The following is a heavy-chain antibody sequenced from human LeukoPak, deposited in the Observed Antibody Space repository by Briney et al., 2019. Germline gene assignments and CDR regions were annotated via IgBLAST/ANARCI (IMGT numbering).Heavy chain of an antibody. CDR2: IDYSGST. D-gene: IGHD4-17*01. V-gene: IGHV4-59*12. CDR3: ARVNYGDYLVDY. J-gene: IGHJ4*02. CDR1: GGSISSYY. Sequence: SETLSLTCTVSGGSISSYYWSWIRQPPGKGLEWIGYIDYSGSTNYNPSLKSRVTISVDTSRNQFSLKLSSVTAADTAVYYCARVNYGDYLVDYWGQGTLVTVSS.